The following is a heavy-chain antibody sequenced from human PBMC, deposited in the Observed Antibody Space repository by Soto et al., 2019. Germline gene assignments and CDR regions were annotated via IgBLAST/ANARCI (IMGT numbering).Heavy chain of an antibody. CDR1: GFTFSSYS. CDR3: ARGGDFWSGYSSYYYYMDV. J-gene: IGHJ6*03. Sequence: GGSLRLSCAASGFTFSSYSMNWVRQAPGKGLEWVSSISSSSSYIYYADSVKGRFTISRDNAKNSLYLQMNSLRAEDTAVYYCARGGDFWSGYSSYYYYMDVWGKGTTVTVSS. V-gene: IGHV3-21*01. CDR2: ISSSSSYI. D-gene: IGHD3-3*01.